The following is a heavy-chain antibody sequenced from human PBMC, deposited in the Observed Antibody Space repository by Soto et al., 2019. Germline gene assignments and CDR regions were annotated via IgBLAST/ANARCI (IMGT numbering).Heavy chain of an antibody. D-gene: IGHD3-3*01. CDR1: GFTFTSSA. CDR2: IVVGSGNT. CDR3: AAGKYYDFWSGYPIENYYFDY. V-gene: IGHV1-58*01. Sequence: SVKVSCKASGFTFTSSAVQWVRQARGQRLEWIGWIVVGSGNTNYAQKFQERVTITRDMSTSTAYMELSSLRSEDTAVYYCAAGKYYDFWSGYPIENYYFDYWGQGTLVTVSS. J-gene: IGHJ4*02.